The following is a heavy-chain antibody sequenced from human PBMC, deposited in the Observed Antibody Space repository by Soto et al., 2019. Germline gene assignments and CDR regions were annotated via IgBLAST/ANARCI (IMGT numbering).Heavy chain of an antibody. CDR2: ISYDGSNK. J-gene: IGHJ6*02. CDR1: GFTFSSYG. Sequence: GGSLRLSCAASGFTFSSYGMHWVRQAPGKGLEWVAVISYDGSNKYYADSVKGRFTISRDNSKNTLYLQMNSLRAEDTAVYYCVKWTFLTGYSSGWGGMDVWGQGTTVTVSS. V-gene: IGHV3-30*18. CDR3: VKWTFLTGYSSGWGGMDV. D-gene: IGHD3-9*01.